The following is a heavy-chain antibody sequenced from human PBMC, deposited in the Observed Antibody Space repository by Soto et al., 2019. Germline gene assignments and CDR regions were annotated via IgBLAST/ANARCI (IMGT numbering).Heavy chain of an antibody. Sequence: SATLSLTCTVSGGSISSGGYYWSWIRQHPGKGLEWIGYIYYSGSTYYNPSLKSRVTISVDTSKNQFSLKLSSVTAADTAVYYCARGLTYYYDSSGYPNWFDPWGQGTLVTVSS. CDR1: GGSISSGGYY. V-gene: IGHV4-31*03. CDR3: ARGLTYYYDSSGYPNWFDP. CDR2: IYYSGST. J-gene: IGHJ5*02. D-gene: IGHD3-22*01.